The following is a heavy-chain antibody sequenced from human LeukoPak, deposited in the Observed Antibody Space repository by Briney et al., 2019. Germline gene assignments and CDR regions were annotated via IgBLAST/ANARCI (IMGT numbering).Heavy chain of an antibody. CDR3: ARRSRLGWFDP. D-gene: IGHD1-26*01. Sequence: SETLSLTCAVYGGSFSGYYWGWIRQPPGKGLEWIGEIDHSGSTNYNPSLKSRVTISVDTSKNQFSLKLSSVTAADTAVYYCARRSRLGWFDPWGQGTLVTVSS. CDR1: GGSFSGYY. CDR2: IDHSGST. V-gene: IGHV4-34*01. J-gene: IGHJ5*02.